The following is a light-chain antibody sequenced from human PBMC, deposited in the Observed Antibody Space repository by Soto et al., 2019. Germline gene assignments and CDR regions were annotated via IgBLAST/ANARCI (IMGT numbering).Light chain of an antibody. CDR2: GES. CDR1: QSLSSSY. J-gene: IGKJ1*01. Sequence: EIVLTQSPGTLSLSPGERATLSCRASQSLSSSYLAWYQQKPGQAPRLLIYGESRRATGIPDRFTGSGSGTDFTLTISRLEPEDFAVYYCQQYGSSGTFGQGTKVDIK. V-gene: IGKV3-20*01. CDR3: QQYGSSGT.